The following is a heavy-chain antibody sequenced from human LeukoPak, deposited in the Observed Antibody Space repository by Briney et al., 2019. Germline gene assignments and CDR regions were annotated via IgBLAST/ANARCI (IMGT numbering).Heavy chain of an antibody. J-gene: IGHJ1*01. V-gene: IGHV3-23*01. D-gene: IGHD4/OR15-4a*01. Sequence: LRLSCAASGFTFSSYAMSWVRQAPGKGLEWVSAISGSGGSTYYADSVKGRFTISRDNSKNTLYLQMNSLRAEDTAVYYCAKDPGGLTLRIEYFQHWGQGTLVTVSS. CDR1: GFTFSSYA. CDR2: ISGSGGST. CDR3: AKDPGGLTLRIEYFQH.